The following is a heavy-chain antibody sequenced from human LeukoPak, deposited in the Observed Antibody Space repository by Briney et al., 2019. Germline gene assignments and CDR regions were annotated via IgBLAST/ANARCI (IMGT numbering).Heavy chain of an antibody. CDR2: ISAYNGNT. V-gene: IGHV1-18*01. Sequence: GASVKVSCKASGYTFTSYGISWVRQAPGQGLEWMGWISAYNGNTNYAQKLQGRVTMTTDTSTSTAYMELRSLRSDDTAVYYCARSVVYYYDSSDQQEFDYWGQGTLVTVSS. J-gene: IGHJ4*02. CDR3: ARSVVYYYDSSDQQEFDY. D-gene: IGHD3-22*01. CDR1: GYTFTSYG.